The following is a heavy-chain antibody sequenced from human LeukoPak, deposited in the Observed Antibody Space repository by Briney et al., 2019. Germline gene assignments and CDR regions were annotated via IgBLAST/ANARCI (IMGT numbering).Heavy chain of an antibody. CDR3: ARDAGKYDFWSGRIGAGFDY. J-gene: IGHJ4*02. CDR2: INPSGGST. D-gene: IGHD3-3*01. Sequence: ASVKVSCKASGYTFTSYYMHWVRRAPGQGLEWMGIINPSGGSTSYAQKFQGRVTMTRDTSTSTVYMELSSLRAEDTAVYYCARDAGKYDFWSGRIGAGFDYWGQGTLVTVSS. CDR1: GYTFTSYY. V-gene: IGHV1-46*01.